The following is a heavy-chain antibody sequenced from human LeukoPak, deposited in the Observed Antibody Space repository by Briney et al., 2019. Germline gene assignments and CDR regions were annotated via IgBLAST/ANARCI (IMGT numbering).Heavy chain of an antibody. CDR1: GFTFDDYG. D-gene: IGHD6-6*01. CDR2: INWNGGST. J-gene: IGHJ4*02. CDR3: ARSYSSSRGTFDY. V-gene: IGHV3-20*04. Sequence: GGSLRLSCAASGFTFDDYGMGWVRQAPGKGLEWVSGINWNGGSTGYADSVKGRFTISRDNAKNSLYLQMNSLRAEDTAVYYCARSYSSSRGTFDYWGQGTLVTVSS.